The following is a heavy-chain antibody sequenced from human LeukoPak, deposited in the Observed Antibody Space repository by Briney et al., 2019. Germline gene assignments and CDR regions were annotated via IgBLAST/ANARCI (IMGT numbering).Heavy chain of an antibody. CDR2: INPNSGGT. CDR3: ARDPQGYCSSTSCSDY. D-gene: IGHD2-2*01. CDR1: GYTFTGYY. V-gene: IGHV1-2*06. J-gene: IGHJ4*02. Sequence: ASVKVSCKASGYTFTGYYMHWVRQAPGQGLEWMGRINPNSGGTNYAQKFQGRVTMTRDTSISTAYMELSRLRSDDTAVYYCARDPQGYCSSTSCSDYWGQGTLVTVSS.